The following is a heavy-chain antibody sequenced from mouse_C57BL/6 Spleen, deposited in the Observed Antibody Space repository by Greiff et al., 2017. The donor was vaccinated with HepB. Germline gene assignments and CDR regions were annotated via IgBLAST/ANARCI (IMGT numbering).Heavy chain of an antibody. V-gene: IGHV5-16*01. CDR3: PRADTVVAPFDY. CDR2: INYDGSST. CDR1: GFTFSDYY. Sequence: EVQLVESEGGLVQPGSSMKLSCTASGFTFSDYYMAWVRQVPEKGLEWVANINYDGSSTYYLDSLKSRFIISRDNAKNILYLQMSSLKSEDTATYYCPRADTVVAPFDYWGQGTTLTVSS. D-gene: IGHD1-1*01. J-gene: IGHJ2*01.